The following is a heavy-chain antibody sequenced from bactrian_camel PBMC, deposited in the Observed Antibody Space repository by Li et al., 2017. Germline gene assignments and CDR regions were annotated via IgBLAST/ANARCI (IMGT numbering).Heavy chain of an antibody. D-gene: IGHD7*01. Sequence: HVQLVESGGGSAQAGGSLRLSCVVSGVTYGRHSLGWFRQIPGKEREGIACVVWGNGADWYADSVKGRFAISRDNTKGMVYLRMNSLQSGDTAHYYCATGGSWFEYWGQGTQVTVS. V-gene: IGHV3S60*01. CDR3: ATGGSWFEY. CDR2: VVWGNGAD. J-gene: IGHJ4*01. CDR1: GVTYGRHS.